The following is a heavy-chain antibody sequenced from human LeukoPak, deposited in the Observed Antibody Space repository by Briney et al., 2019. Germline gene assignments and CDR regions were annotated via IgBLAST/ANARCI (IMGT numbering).Heavy chain of an antibody. Sequence: GGSLRLSCAASGFTFSSYAMSWVRQAPGKGLEWVSAISGSGGSTYYADSVKGRFTISRDNSKNTLYLQMNSLRAEDTAVYYCARVPSGHSSSWYPTLKDYYYYGMDVWGQGTTVTVSS. CDR2: ISGSGGST. V-gene: IGHV3-23*01. CDR1: GFTFSSYA. J-gene: IGHJ6*02. CDR3: ARVPSGHSSSWYPTLKDYYYYGMDV. D-gene: IGHD6-13*01.